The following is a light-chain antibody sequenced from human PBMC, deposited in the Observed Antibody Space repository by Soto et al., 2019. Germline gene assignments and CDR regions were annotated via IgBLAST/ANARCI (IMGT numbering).Light chain of an antibody. CDR3: QQYDTYSRT. CDR2: DAS. V-gene: IGKV1-5*01. J-gene: IGKJ1*01. Sequence: DIQMTQSPSTLSASVGDRVTITCWASQSFSGTLAWYQQKPGKAPKLLIYDASSLERGVPSRFSGSGSGTEFTLTISSLQPDDFATYYCQQYDTYSRTFGQGTKVEIK. CDR1: QSFSGT.